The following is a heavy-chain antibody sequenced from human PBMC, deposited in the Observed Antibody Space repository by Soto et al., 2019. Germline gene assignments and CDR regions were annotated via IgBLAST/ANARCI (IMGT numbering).Heavy chain of an antibody. J-gene: IGHJ2*01. V-gene: IGHV3-21*01. CDR1: GFTFDTYT. CDR2: ISATTTYK. CDR3: ARGSALKSGHLWYFDL. D-gene: IGHD2-8*02. Sequence: EVQVVESGGGLVKPGGSLRLSCTASGFTFDTYTMNWHRQAPGRGLEWVSSISATTTYKYYAASVEGRFTISRDNAKNSLYLQTNSLGAEDTAVYYCARGSALKSGHLWYFDLWGRGTLVIVSS.